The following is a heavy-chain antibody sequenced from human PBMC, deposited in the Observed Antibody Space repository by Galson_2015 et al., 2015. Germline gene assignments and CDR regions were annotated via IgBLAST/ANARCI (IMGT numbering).Heavy chain of an antibody. D-gene: IGHD1-26*01. CDR2: IYHSGRT. Sequence: ETLSLTCAVSGGSISNSNWWSWVRPPPGKGLEWIVEIYHSGRTNYNPSFKSRVTISVDTPKNQFSLKLSSVTAADTAVYYGAREEGVGATYFDYWGQGTLVTVSS. V-gene: IGHV4-4*02. CDR1: GGSISNSNW. J-gene: IGHJ4*02. CDR3: AREEGVGATYFDY.